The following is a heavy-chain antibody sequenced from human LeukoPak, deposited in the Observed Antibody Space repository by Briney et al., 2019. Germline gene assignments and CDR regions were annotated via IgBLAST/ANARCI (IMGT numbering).Heavy chain of an antibody. CDR2: IKEDGSEK. J-gene: IGHJ4*02. CDR3: ARLLTGYTWYFDY. Sequence: PGGSLRLSCAASGFTFSKYWMSWVRQAPGKELEWVANIKEDGSEKYYVDSVEGRFTISRDNAKNSLYLQMNSLRAEDTAVYYCARLLTGYTWYFDYWGQGTLVTVSS. CDR1: GFTFSKYW. V-gene: IGHV3-7*02. D-gene: IGHD7-27*01.